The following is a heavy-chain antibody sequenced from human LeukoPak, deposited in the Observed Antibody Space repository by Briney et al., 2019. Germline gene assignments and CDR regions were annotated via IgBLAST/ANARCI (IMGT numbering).Heavy chain of an antibody. D-gene: IGHD1-20*01. CDR1: GGSISRYY. CDR3: ARELYNWNGRRHAIDI. CDR2: IYYSGST. V-gene: IGHV4-59*01. J-gene: IGHJ3*02. Sequence: SETLSLTCTVSGGSISRYYWSWVRQPPGKGLEYIGNIYYSGSTNYNPSLKSRVTISLDASRSQFSLKLTSVTAADTAVYYCARELYNWNGRRHAIDIWGQGTMVTVSS.